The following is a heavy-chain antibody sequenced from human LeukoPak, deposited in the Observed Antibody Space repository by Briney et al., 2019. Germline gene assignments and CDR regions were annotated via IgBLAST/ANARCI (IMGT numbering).Heavy chain of an antibody. V-gene: IGHV5-51*01. J-gene: IGHJ4*02. CDR3: ARRYYGSGSYSDGFDY. CDR2: IYPGDSDT. Sequence: GESLQISCKGSGYSFTNYWIGWVRQMPGKGLEWMGIIYPGDSDTRYSPSFQGQVSISVDKSISTAYLQWSSLKASDTAIYYCARRYYGSGSYSDGFDYWGQGTLVTVSS. D-gene: IGHD3-10*01. CDR1: GYSFTNYW.